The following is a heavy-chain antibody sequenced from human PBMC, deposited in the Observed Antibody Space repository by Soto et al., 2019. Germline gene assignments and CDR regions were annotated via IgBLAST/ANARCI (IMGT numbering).Heavy chain of an antibody. CDR1: GGSISSGGYY. V-gene: IGHV4-31*03. CDR2: IYYSGST. J-gene: IGHJ6*02. CDR3: AGDRSNYDFWSGEGGGMDV. D-gene: IGHD3-3*01. Sequence: QVQLQESGPGLVKPSQTLSLTCTVSGGSISSGGYYWRWIRQHPGKGLEWLGYIYYSGSTYYNPSLMCRVTISVGTSNNQFSLKRSSVTAAYTAVYCCAGDRSNYDFWSGEGGGMDVWGQGTTVTVSS.